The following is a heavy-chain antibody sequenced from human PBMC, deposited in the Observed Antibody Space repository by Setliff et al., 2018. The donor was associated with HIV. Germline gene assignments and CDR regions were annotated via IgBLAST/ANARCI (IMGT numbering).Heavy chain of an antibody. CDR3: ATSSVTKSYYFQN. V-gene: IGHV4-39*01. D-gene: IGHD4-17*01. CDR1: GGSVNTVSYY. CDR2: VYYSGDT. Sequence: PSETLSLTCTVSGGSVNTVSYYWGWIRQPPGKALEWIGSVYYSGDTYSNPSLKSRLTLSVDTSKDQFSLRLTSVTAADTAVYYCATSSVTKSYYFQNWGQGTLVTVSS. J-gene: IGHJ4*02.